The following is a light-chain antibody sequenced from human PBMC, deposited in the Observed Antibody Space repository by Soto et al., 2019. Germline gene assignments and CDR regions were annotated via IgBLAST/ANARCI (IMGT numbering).Light chain of an antibody. CDR2: DVS. V-gene: IGLV2-11*01. CDR3: CSFAGSHTSPA. Sequence: LTQPHSVSESPGKTVTISCTRSSGSIGNNYVQWYQLHPGKAPKLMIFDVSKRPSGVPDRFSGSKSGNTASLTISGLQADDEADYYCCSFAGSHTSPAFGGGTKVT. CDR1: SSGSIGNNY. J-gene: IGLJ1*01.